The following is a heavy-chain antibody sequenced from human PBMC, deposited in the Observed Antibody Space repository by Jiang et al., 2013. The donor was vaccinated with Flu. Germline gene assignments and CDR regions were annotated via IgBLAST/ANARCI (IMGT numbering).Heavy chain of an antibody. CDR2: LNTGNGDT. J-gene: IGHJ2*01. D-gene: IGHD3-3*01. Sequence: SVRLSCKTSGYASSRSFLHWVRQAPGKGLEWMGWLNTGNGDTKYSQKFQGRVTFTGDISAATVYLELSSLKSEDTAVYYCAREYYDSSTNFRYWYFDFWGRGTQVTVSS. CDR3: AREYYDSSTNFRYWYFDF. V-gene: IGHV1-3*04. CDR1: GYASSRSF.